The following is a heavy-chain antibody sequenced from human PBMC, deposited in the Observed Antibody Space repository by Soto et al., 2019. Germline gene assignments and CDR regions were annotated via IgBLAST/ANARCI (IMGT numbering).Heavy chain of an antibody. CDR3: ARKGIAARPDYWFDP. D-gene: IGHD6-6*01. CDR2: IYYSGST. J-gene: IGHJ5*02. Sequence: SETLSLTCTVSGGSISSYYWSWIRQPPGKGLEWIGYIYYSGSTNYNPSLKSRVTISVDTSKNQFSLKLSSVTAADTAVYYCARKGIAARPDYWFDPGGQGTLVTVSS. V-gene: IGHV4-59*01. CDR1: GGSISSYY.